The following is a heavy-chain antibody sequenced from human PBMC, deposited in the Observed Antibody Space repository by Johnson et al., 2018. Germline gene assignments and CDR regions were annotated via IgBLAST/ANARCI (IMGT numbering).Heavy chain of an antibody. J-gene: IGHJ3*01. D-gene: IGHD1-1*01. Sequence: VQLVETGAEVKKLGASVKVSCKTSGYTFTSYHLSWVRQAPGQGLEWMGWISVYNGNTNYAQSLQGRVTMTADTSTSTAYMELTSLTSDETAVYYCARVEDLWDAFYFWGQGTMVTVSS. CDR2: ISVYNGNT. CDR3: ARVEDLWDAFYF. CDR1: GYTFTSYH. V-gene: IGHV1-18*01.